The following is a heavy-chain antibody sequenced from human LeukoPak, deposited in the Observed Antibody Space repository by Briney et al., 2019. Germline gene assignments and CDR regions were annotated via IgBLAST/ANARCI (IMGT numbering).Heavy chain of an antibody. CDR3: AKGGGWYYYFDY. J-gene: IGHJ4*02. V-gene: IGHV3-7*05. Sequence: PGGSLRLSCAASGFTFSSYWMNWVRRAPGKGLEWVANIKQDGSLKYYVDSVEGRFTISRDNAKNSLYLQMNSLRVEDTAVYYCAKGGGWYYYFDYWGQGTLVTVSS. CDR2: IKQDGSLK. D-gene: IGHD6-19*01. CDR1: GFTFSSYW.